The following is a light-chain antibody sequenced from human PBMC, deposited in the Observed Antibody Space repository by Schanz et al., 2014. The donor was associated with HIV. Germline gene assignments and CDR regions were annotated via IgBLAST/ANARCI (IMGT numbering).Light chain of an antibody. CDR1: QSISNN. Sequence: EIVMTQSPATLYVSPGEGATLSCRASQSISNNLAWYQQKPGQAPRLLIYGASSRATGIPDSFSGSGSGTDFTLTISRLEPEDFAVYYCHLYGRSFGPGTKVDIK. CDR2: GAS. J-gene: IGKJ3*01. CDR3: HLYGRS. V-gene: IGKV3-20*01.